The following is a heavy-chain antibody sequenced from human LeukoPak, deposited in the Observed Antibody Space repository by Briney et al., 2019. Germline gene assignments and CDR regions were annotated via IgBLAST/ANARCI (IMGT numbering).Heavy chain of an antibody. Sequence: SETLSLTCTVSGDSISSYYWSWIRQPPGKGLEWIGYIYYSGSTNYNPSLKSRVTISVDTSKNQFSLKLSSVTAADTAAYYCARLARYSSSWYIDYWGQGTLVTVSS. J-gene: IGHJ4*02. CDR1: GDSISSYY. V-gene: IGHV4-59*01. CDR3: ARLARYSSSWYIDY. D-gene: IGHD6-13*01. CDR2: IYYSGST.